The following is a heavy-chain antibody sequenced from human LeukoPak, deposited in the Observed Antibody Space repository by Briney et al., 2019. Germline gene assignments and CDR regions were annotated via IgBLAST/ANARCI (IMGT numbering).Heavy chain of an antibody. CDR2: IYYSGST. V-gene: IGHV4-39*01. CDR3: ARLGEWELVY. Sequence: SETLSLTCTVSGGSISSSAYYWGWIRQPPGKGLEWIGSIYYSGSTYYNPSLKSRVTISVDTSKNQFSLKLSSVTAADTAVYYCARLGEWELVYWGQGTLVTVSS. J-gene: IGHJ4*02. CDR1: GGSISSSAYY. D-gene: IGHD1-26*01.